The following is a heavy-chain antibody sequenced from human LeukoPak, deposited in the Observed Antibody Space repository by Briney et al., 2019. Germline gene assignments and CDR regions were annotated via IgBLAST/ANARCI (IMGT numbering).Heavy chain of an antibody. J-gene: IGHJ6*02. CDR2: ISAYNGNT. CDR1: GYTFTSYG. CDR3: ARDQGITMIVRYGFGMDV. Sequence: GASVKVSCKASGYTFTSYGISWVRQAPGQGLEWMGWISAYNGNTNYPQKLQGRVTMTTDTSTSTAYMELRSLRSDDTAVYYCARDQGITMIVRYGFGMDVWGQGTTVTVSS. V-gene: IGHV1-18*01. D-gene: IGHD3-22*01.